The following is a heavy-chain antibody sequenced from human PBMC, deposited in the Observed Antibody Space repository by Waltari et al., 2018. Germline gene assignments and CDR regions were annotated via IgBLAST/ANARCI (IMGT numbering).Heavy chain of an antibody. Sequence: EVQLVQSGAEVKKPGESLKISCKGSGYSFTSYWIGWVRQRHGKGLEWMGIIYPGDSDTRYSPSFQGQVTISADKSISTAYLQWSSLKASDTAMYYCARHSPHTPYSSGSDYWGQGTLVTVSS. CDR2: IYPGDSDT. J-gene: IGHJ4*02. D-gene: IGHD6-19*01. CDR3: ARHSPHTPYSSGSDY. V-gene: IGHV5-51*01. CDR1: GYSFTSYW.